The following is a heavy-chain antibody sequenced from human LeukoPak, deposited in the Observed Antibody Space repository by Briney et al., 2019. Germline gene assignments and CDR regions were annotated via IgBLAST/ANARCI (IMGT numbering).Heavy chain of an antibody. CDR1: GYTLTELS. CDR3: ATVMRSGYWFFDY. CDR2: FDPEDGET. Sequence: ASVKVSCKVSGYTLTELSMHWVRQAPGKGLEWMGGFDPEDGETIYAQKFQGRVTMTEDTSTDTAYMELSSLRSKDTAVYYCATVMRSGYWFFDYWGQGTLVTVSS. J-gene: IGHJ4*02. D-gene: IGHD3-22*01. V-gene: IGHV1-24*01.